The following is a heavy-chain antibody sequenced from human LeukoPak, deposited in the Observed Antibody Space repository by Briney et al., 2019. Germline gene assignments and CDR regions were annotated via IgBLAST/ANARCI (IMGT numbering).Heavy chain of an antibody. J-gene: IGHJ6*02. CDR3: ARTSFYYDSSGYLTHYYYYYGMDV. V-gene: IGHV1-69*13. Sequence: SVKVSCKASGGTFSSYAISWVRQAPGQGLEWMGGIIPIFGTANYAQKFQGRVTITADESTSTAYMELSSLRSEDTAVYYCARTSFYYDSSGYLTHYYYYYGMDVWGQGTTVTASS. CDR2: IIPIFGTA. CDR1: GGTFSSYA. D-gene: IGHD3-22*01.